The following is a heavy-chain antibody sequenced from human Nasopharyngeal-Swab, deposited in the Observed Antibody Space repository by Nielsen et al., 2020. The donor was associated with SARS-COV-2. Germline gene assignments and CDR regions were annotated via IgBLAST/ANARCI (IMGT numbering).Heavy chain of an antibody. CDR2: IWFDGTNT. D-gene: IGHD6-19*01. CDR1: GFTFSTYG. V-gene: IGHV3-33*06. CDR3: AKDSEVAGYDH. J-gene: IGHJ4*02. Sequence: GESLKISCVASGFTFSTYGMRWVRQAPGKGLEWVAVIWFDGTNTYYSDSVKGRFTISRDSSKNMLFLQMNSLRVDDTAVYYCAKDSEVAGYDHWGQGTLVTVSS.